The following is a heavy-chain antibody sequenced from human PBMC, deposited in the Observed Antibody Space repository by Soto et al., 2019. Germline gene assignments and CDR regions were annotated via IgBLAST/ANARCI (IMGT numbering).Heavy chain of an antibody. D-gene: IGHD3-3*01. V-gene: IGHV4-34*01. CDR1: GGSFSGYY. CDR3: ATSRFLEWSLDY. J-gene: IGHJ4*02. Sequence: QVQLQQWGAGLLKPSETLSLTCAVYGGSFSGYYWSWIRQPPGKGLEWIGEINHSGSTNYNPSLKSRVTISIDTSKHQFSLKLSSVTAADTAVYYCATSRFLEWSLDYWGQGTLVTVSS. CDR2: INHSGST.